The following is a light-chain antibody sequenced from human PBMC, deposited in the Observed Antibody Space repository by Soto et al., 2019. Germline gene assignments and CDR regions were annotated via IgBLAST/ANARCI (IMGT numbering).Light chain of an antibody. CDR3: QRYGSSPLT. CDR2: GAA. J-gene: IGKJ4*01. Sequence: EIGLTQSPGTLSLYPGERATLSCRATQSVSSSYLAWYQQKPGQAPRLLIYGAAGRATGIPDRFSGSGSGTDFTLTISRLEPEDFAVYYCQRYGSSPLTFGGGTKVDIK. CDR1: QSVSSSY. V-gene: IGKV3-20*01.